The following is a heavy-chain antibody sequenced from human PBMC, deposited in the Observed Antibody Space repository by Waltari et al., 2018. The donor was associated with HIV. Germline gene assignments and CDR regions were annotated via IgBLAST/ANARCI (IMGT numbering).Heavy chain of an antibody. CDR1: GVTSHTYP. V-gene: IGHV1-69*12. J-gene: IGHJ4*02. CDR3: ARGKLMTTFDD. Sequence: QVQLLQSGAEVKKPGSSVQVSCKTSGVTSHTYPISWLRQAPGQGPEWMGGIIALIGKPKYAQKFEGRITITADESTSTTYMEMSGLRSEDTAMYFCARGKLMTTFDDWGQGTLVIVSS. D-gene: IGHD4-17*01. CDR2: IIALIGKP.